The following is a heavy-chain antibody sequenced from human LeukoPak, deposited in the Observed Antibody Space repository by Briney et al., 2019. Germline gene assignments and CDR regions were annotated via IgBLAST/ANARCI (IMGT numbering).Heavy chain of an antibody. CDR2: IYPGDSDT. J-gene: IGHJ4*02. D-gene: IGHD5-18*01. Sequence: PGESLKISCKGSGYSFTSYWIGWVRQMPGKGLEWMGIIYPGDSDTRYSPSFQGQVTISADKSIGTAYLQWSSLKASDTAMYYCARRLNVRSGYSYCQIDYWGQGTLVTVSS. CDR3: ARRLNVRSGYSYCQIDY. V-gene: IGHV5-51*01. CDR1: GYSFTSYW.